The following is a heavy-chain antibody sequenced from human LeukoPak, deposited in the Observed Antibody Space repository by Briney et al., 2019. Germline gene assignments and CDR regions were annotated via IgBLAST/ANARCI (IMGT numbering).Heavy chain of an antibody. CDR1: GFTFSSYG. D-gene: IGHD2-2*01. J-gene: IGHJ6*04. CDR2: ISYDGSNK. Sequence: GGSLRLSCAASGFTFSSYGMHRVRQAPGKGLEWVAVISYDGSNKYYADSVKGRFTISRDNSKNTLYLQMNSLRAEDTAVYYCAKEGPTALGVPAHYGMDVWGKGTTVTVSS. V-gene: IGHV3-30*18. CDR3: AKEGPTALGVPAHYGMDV.